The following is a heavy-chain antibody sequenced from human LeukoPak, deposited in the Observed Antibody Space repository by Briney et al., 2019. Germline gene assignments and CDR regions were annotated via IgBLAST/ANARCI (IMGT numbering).Heavy chain of an antibody. Sequence: GGSLRLSCAASGLTFSSYWMSWVRQAPGKGLEWVANIKQDGSEKHYVDSVTGRFTISRDSAKNSLYLQMNSLRADDTAVYYCARDLAGPPQEAFDIWGQGTMVTVSS. CDR3: ARDLAGPPQEAFDI. CDR2: IKQDGSEK. V-gene: IGHV3-7*01. J-gene: IGHJ3*02. CDR1: GLTFSSYW.